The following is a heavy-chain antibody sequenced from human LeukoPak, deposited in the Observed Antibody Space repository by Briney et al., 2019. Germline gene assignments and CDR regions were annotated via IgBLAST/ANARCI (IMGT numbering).Heavy chain of an antibody. Sequence: GGSLRLSCAASGFTFDDYAMHWVRQAPGKGLEYVSAISSNGGSTYYANSVKGRFTISRDNSKNTLYLQMGSLRAEDTAVYYCARVSYGGNPYSAFDIWGQGTMVTVSS. V-gene: IGHV3-64*01. CDR1: GFTFDDYA. J-gene: IGHJ3*02. CDR3: ARVSYGGNPYSAFDI. D-gene: IGHD4-23*01. CDR2: ISSNGGST.